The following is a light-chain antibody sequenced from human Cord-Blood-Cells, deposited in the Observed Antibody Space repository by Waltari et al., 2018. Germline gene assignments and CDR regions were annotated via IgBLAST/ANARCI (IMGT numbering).Light chain of an antibody. CDR3: SSYTSSSTWV. V-gene: IGLV2-14*01. CDR1: SSAVGGYNY. J-gene: IGLJ3*02. Sequence: QSALTQPASVSGSPGQSITISCTGTSSAVGGYNYVSGSQQHPGKVPKLMIYDVIKRPACVCTRLSDAKSDNTASLTISGLQAEDEADYYCSSYTSSSTWVFGGGTKLTVL. CDR2: DVI.